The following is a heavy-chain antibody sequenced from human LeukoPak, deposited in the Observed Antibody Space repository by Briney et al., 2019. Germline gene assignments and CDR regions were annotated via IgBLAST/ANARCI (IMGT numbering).Heavy chain of an antibody. V-gene: IGHV1-2*02. CDR2: INPNSGGT. CDR1: GYTFTGYY. J-gene: IGHJ3*02. Sequence: ASVKVSFKASGYTFTGYYMHWVRQAPGQGLEWMGWINPNSGGTNYAQKFQGRVTMTRDTSISTAYMELSRLRSDDTAVYYCARVRDGYNDAYDIWGQGTMVTVPS. D-gene: IGHD5-24*01. CDR3: ARVRDGYNDAYDI.